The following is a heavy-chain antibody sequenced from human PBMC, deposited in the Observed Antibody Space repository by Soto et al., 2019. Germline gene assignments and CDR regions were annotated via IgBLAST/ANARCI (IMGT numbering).Heavy chain of an antibody. Sequence: GGSLRLSCAASGFTFSPHAMHWVRQGPGKGLEWVAVISYEGSNKYYADSVKGRFTISRDNSKNTLYLQMNSLRAEDTAVYYCARDTNYDILTGYPPGDAFDIWGQGTMVTVSS. CDR3: ARDTNYDILTGYPPGDAFDI. CDR2: ISYEGSNK. V-gene: IGHV3-30-3*01. CDR1: GFTFSPHA. D-gene: IGHD3-9*01. J-gene: IGHJ3*02.